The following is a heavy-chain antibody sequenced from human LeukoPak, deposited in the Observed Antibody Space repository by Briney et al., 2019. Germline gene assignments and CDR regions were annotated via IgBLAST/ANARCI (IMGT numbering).Heavy chain of an antibody. V-gene: IGHV1-46*01. CDR3: AKDWESGYYDY. D-gene: IGHD1-26*01. J-gene: IGHJ4*02. CDR2: INPSGGST. CDR1: GYTFTSYY. Sequence: ASVKVSFTASGYTFTSYYMHWVRQAPGQGLEWMGIINPSGGSTSYAQKFQGRVTMTRDMSTSTVYMELSSLRSEDTAVYYCAKDWESGYYDYWGQGTLVTVSS.